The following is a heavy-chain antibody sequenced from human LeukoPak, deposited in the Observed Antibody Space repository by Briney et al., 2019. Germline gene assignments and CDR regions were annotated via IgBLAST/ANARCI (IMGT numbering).Heavy chain of an antibody. D-gene: IGHD2-15*01. CDR3: ARRPGPGGSYLDY. V-gene: IGHV1-69*13. Sequence: SVKVSCKASGGTFSSYAISWVRQAPAQGLEWMGGIIPIFGTANYAQKFQGRVTITADESTSTAYMELSSLRSEDTAVYYCARRPGPGGSYLDYWGQGTLVTVSS. CDR2: IIPIFGTA. CDR1: GGTFSSYA. J-gene: IGHJ4*02.